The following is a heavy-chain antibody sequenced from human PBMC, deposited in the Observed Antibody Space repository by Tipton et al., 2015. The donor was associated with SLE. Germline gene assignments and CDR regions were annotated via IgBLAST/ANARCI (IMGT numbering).Heavy chain of an antibody. Sequence: TLSLTCSVSGGSIRTYYWSWIRQPPGKGLEWIGYMYYSGITNYNPSLYSRVTISVDTSKNQFSLKMNSVTAADTAVYYCTTTQRYNWNFFDYWGQGALVTVSS. CDR2: MYYSGIT. J-gene: IGHJ4*02. CDR3: TTTQRYNWNFFDY. D-gene: IGHD1-7*01. V-gene: IGHV4-59*01. CDR1: GGSIRTYY.